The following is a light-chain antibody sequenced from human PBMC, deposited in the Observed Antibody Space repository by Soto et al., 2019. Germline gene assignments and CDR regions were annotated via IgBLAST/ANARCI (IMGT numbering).Light chain of an antibody. Sequence: QSVLAQPPSASGTPGQRVTISCSGSSSNIGSNYVYWYQQLPGTAPKLLIYRNNQRPSGVPDRFPASKAGASASLAISGLQSEDEGDYYCAAWDASLGGFYVFGSGTKVTVL. V-gene: IGLV1-47*01. CDR3: AAWDASLGGFYV. CDR2: RNN. J-gene: IGLJ1*01. CDR1: SSNIGSNY.